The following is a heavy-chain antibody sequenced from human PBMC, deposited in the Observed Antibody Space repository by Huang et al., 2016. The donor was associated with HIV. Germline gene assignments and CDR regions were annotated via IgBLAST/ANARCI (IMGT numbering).Heavy chain of an antibody. CDR2: FDPEIGET. Sequence: QVQLVQSRAEVKKPGASVKVSCKVSEYTLTDLSIHWVRQPPGKGLEWMVGFDPEIGETIYSQKFQGRVTMTEDTSTETAFMELSGLRPEDTAVYYCATGFDVFFDFWGQGTLVTVSS. V-gene: IGHV1-24*01. CDR3: ATGFDVFFDF. D-gene: IGHD3-9*01. J-gene: IGHJ4*02. CDR1: EYTLTDLS.